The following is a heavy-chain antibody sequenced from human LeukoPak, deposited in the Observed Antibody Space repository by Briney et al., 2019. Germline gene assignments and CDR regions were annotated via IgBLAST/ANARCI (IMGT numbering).Heavy chain of an antibody. CDR3: ARVVDHDYGDYYLDY. CDR1: GFTFSSYG. J-gene: IGHJ4*02. CDR2: ISYDGSNK. V-gene: IGHV3-30*03. D-gene: IGHD4-17*01. Sequence: GGSLRLSCAASGFTFSSYGMHWVRQAPGKGLEWVAVISYDGSNKYYADSVKGRFTISRDNSKNTLYLQMNSLRAEDTAVYYCARVVDHDYGDYYLDYWGQGTLVTVSS.